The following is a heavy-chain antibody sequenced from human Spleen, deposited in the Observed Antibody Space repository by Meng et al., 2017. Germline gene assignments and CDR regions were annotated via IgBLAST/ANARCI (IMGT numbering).Heavy chain of an antibody. V-gene: IGHV4-34*01. CDR2: INHSGST. D-gene: IGHD4-11*01. Sequence: SETLSLTCAVYGASFSGYYWSWIRQPPGKGLEWIGEINHSGSTNYNPSLKSRVTISVDTSQNSLSLKLSSVTAADSAVYYCARGPTTVAHDFDYWGQGTLVTVSS. J-gene: IGHJ4*02. CDR3: ARGPTTVAHDFDY. CDR1: GASFSGYY.